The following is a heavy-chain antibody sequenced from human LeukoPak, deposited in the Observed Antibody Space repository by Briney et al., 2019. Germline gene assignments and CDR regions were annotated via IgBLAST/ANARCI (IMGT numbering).Heavy chain of an antibody. J-gene: IGHJ4*02. CDR1: GFTFSSYA. V-gene: IGHV3-23*01. CDR2: ISGSGGST. Sequence: PVGSLRLSCAASGFTFSSYAMSWVRQAPGKGLEWVSAISGSGGSTYYADSVKGRFTISRDNSKNTLYLQMNSLRAEDTAVYYCARTYYYGSGSYYPFGYWGQGTLVTVSS. CDR3: ARTYYYGSGSYYPFGY. D-gene: IGHD3-10*01.